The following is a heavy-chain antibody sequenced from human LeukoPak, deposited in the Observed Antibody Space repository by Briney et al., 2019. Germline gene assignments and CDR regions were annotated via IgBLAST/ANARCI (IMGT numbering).Heavy chain of an antibody. D-gene: IGHD6-19*01. J-gene: IGHJ2*01. Sequence: PSGTLSLTCTVSGGSISNYYWSWIRQPPGKRLEWIGYIYYSGSTNYNPSLKSRITISIDTSKNQFSLKLSSVTAADTAVYYCARLGNAAVANPPHWGRGTLVTVSS. CDR2: IYYSGST. CDR1: GGSISNYY. CDR3: ARLGNAAVANPPH. V-gene: IGHV4-59*08.